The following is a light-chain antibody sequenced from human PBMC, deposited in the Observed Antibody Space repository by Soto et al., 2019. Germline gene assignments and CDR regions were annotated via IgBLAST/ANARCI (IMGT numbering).Light chain of an antibody. J-gene: IGLJ3*02. CDR2: DVS. CDR3: SSYTSSSTQV. CDR1: SSDVGGYNY. V-gene: IGLV2-14*01. Sequence: QSALTQPASVSGSPVQSITISCTGTSSDVGGYNYVSWYQQHPGKAPKLMIYDVSNRPSGVSNRFSGSKSVNTASLTISGLQAEDEDDYYCSSYTSSSTQVFGGGTKLTVL.